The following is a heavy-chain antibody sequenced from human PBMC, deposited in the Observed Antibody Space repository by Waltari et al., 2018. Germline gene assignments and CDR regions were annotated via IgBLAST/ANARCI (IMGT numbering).Heavy chain of an antibody. CDR3: ARDFPSYCTNGVCYTDYYFDY. CDR2: IIPILGIA. D-gene: IGHD2-8*01. J-gene: IGHJ4*02. V-gene: IGHV1-69*09. CDR1: GGTFSSHA. Sequence: QVQLVQSGAEVKKPGSSVKVSCKASGGTFSSHAIRCVRQAPGQGLEWMGRIIPILGIANYAQKFQGRVTITADKSTSTAYMELSSLRSEDTAVYYCARDFPSYCTNGVCYTDYYFDYWGQGTLVTVSS.